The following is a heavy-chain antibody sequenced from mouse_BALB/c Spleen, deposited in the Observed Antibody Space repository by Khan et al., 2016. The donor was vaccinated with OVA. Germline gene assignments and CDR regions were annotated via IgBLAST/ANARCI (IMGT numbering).Heavy chain of an antibody. Sequence: QVQLKQSGPGLVAPSQSLSITCTISGFSLTNYGVHWVRQPPGKGLEWLVVIWSDGSTTYNSALKSRLTISKDNSKSQVFLKMNSLQTDDTAVYFCARQTFYHYNIIDYLGQGTSVTVSS. CDR2: IWSDGST. CDR1: GFSLTNYG. CDR3: ARQTFYHYNIIDY. J-gene: IGHJ4*01. V-gene: IGHV2-6-1*01. D-gene: IGHD2-3*01.